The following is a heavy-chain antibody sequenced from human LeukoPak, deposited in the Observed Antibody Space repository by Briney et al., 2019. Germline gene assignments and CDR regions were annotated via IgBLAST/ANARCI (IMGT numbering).Heavy chain of an antibody. CDR3: AKEQQLWLLGYFDY. J-gene: IGHJ4*02. CDR2: ISGSGGST. CDR1: GFTFSSYA. V-gene: IGHV3-23*01. Sequence: PGGSLRLSCAASGFTFSSYAMSWVRPAPGKGLEWVSTISGSGGSTDYAESVKGRFTISRDNSKNTLYLQMNSLRAEDTAVYYCAKEQQLWLLGYFDYWGQGALVTVSS. D-gene: IGHD5-18*01.